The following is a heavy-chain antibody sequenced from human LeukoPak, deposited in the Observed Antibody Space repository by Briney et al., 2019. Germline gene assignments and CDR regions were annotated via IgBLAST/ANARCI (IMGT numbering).Heavy chain of an antibody. CDR2: ISSSGSTI. Sequence: PGGSLRLSCAASGFTFSSYEMNWVRQAPGKGLEWVSYISSSGSTIYYADSVKGRFTISRDNAKNSLYLQMNSLRAEDTAVYYCARERGSGWYKEGIFDYWGQGTLVTVPS. CDR3: ARERGSGWYKEGIFDY. V-gene: IGHV3-48*03. J-gene: IGHJ4*02. D-gene: IGHD6-19*01. CDR1: GFTFSSYE.